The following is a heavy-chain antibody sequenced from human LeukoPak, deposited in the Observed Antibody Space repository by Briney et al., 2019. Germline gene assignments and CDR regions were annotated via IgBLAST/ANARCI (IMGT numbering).Heavy chain of an antibody. Sequence: SETLSLTCTVSGGSISSSSYYWGWFRQPPGKGLEWIGSIYYSGSTYYNPSLKSRVTISVDTSKNQFSLKLSSVTAADTAVYYCARYYYDSSAFYNLDYWGQGTLVTVSS. CDR3: ARYYYDSSAFYNLDY. D-gene: IGHD3-22*01. J-gene: IGHJ4*02. CDR2: IYYSGST. V-gene: IGHV4-39*07. CDR1: GGSISSSSYY.